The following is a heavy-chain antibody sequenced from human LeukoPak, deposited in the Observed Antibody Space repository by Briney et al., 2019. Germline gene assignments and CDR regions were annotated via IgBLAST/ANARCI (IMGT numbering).Heavy chain of an antibody. CDR2: IIAYSGTT. CDR1: CYNFTSYC. CDR3: ARTGLWLWELPERDYGY. Sequence: ASAKNFCKTACYNFTSYCISCGRRAPGQGLEWRGWIIAYSGTTTYAQKPQRRVTMTSVTAARTAYMELRRLRSDDTAVYYCARTGLWLWELPERDYGYWGQGTLVTASS. J-gene: IGHJ4*02. D-gene: IGHD1-26*01. V-gene: IGHV1-18*04.